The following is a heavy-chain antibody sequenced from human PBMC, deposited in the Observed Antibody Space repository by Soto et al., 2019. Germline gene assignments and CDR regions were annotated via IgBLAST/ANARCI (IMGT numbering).Heavy chain of an antibody. CDR3: ARGSGSLTYYYYYYLDV. CDR2: IYYSGST. V-gene: IGHV4-59*01. CDR1: GGSISSYY. Sequence: SETLSLTCTVSGGSISSYYWSWIRQPPGKGLEWIGYIYYSGSTNYNPSLKSRVTISVDTSKNQFSLKLSSVTAADTAVYYCARGSGSLTYYYYYYLDVWGKGTTVTVSS. D-gene: IGHD3-10*01. J-gene: IGHJ6*03.